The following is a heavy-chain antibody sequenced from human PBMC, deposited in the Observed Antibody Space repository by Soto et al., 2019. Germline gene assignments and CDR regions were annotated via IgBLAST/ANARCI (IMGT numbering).Heavy chain of an antibody. V-gene: IGHV1-24*01. CDR2: FDPEDGET. CDR1: GYTLTELS. J-gene: IGHJ4*02. Sequence: QVQLVQSGAEVKKPGASVKVSCKVSGYTLTELSMHWVRQAPGKGLEWMGGFDPEDGETIYAQKSQGRVTMTEDTSTDTAYMELSSLRSEDTAGYYRATGDYVWGSHRFYMHYWGQGTLVTVSS. D-gene: IGHD3-16*02. CDR3: ATGDYVWGSHRFYMHY.